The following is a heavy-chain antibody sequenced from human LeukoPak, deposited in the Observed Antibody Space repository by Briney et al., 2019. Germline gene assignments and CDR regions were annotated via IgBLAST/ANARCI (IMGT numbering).Heavy chain of an antibody. CDR2: ISYDGSNK. D-gene: IGHD2-15*01. V-gene: IGHV3-30*18. Sequence: GGSLRLSCAASGFTFSNYGMHWVRQAPGKGLVCSAVISYDGSNKYYADSVKGRFTISRDNSKNTLYLEMNSLRAEDTAVYYCAKDRGYCSGGSCYFIDYWGQGTLVTVSS. CDR1: GFTFSNYG. J-gene: IGHJ4*02. CDR3: AKDRGYCSGGSCYFIDY.